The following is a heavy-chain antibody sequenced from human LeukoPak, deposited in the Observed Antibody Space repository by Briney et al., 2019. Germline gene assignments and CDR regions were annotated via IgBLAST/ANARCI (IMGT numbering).Heavy chain of an antibody. CDR3: AKDQVLRNEWVFGVVIWGAAFDY. CDR2: ISPGGGTT. D-gene: IGHD3-3*01. Sequence: GGSLRLSCAVSGFAFSHEAMGWVRQLRGGGLEWVSTISPGGGTTYYAESMKGRFTISRDNSKSTLYLEMNSLRVEDTAVYYCAKDQVLRNEWVFGVVIWGAAFDYWGQGTLVTVSS. V-gene: IGHV3-23*01. J-gene: IGHJ4*02. CDR1: GFAFSHEA.